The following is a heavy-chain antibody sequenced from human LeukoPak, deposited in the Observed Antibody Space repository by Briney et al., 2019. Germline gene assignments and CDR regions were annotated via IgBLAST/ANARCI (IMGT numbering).Heavy chain of an antibody. D-gene: IGHD6-19*01. CDR2: MSPDGTQK. V-gene: IGHV3-7*03. CDR3: ARYFTAVASTVRLDY. CDR1: GLTFSSYW. J-gene: IGHJ4*02. Sequence: GGSLRLSCAASGLTFSSYWLSWVRQAPGKGLEWVATMSPDGTQKYYVDSVEGRFAVSRDNARNSLYLQMNSLRAEDTAVYYCARYFTAVASTVRLDYWGQGTLVTVSS.